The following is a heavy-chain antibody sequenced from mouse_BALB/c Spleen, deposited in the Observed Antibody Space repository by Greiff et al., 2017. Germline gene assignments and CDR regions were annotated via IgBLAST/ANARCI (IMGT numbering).Heavy chain of an antibody. D-gene: IGHD2-14*01. J-gene: IGHJ4*01. V-gene: IGHV1-69*02. CDR1: GYTFTSYW. Sequence: QVQLQQPGAELVRPGASVKLSCKASGYTFTSYWINWVKQRPGQGLEWIGNIYPSDSYTNYNQKFKDKATLTVDKSSSTAYMQLSSPTSEDSAVYYCTRGIRYDSIDYWGQGTSVTVSS. CDR2: IYPSDSYT. CDR3: TRGIRYDSIDY.